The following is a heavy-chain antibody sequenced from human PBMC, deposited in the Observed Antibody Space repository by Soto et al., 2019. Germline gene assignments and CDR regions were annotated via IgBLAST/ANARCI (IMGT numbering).Heavy chain of an antibody. D-gene: IGHD6-19*01. CDR3: ARTTTVAGTPEFDY. V-gene: IGHV3-30*09. CDR2: ISYDGNNK. Sequence: QVQLVESGGGVVQPGGSLRLSCAASGFTFSSFSLHWVRQAPGKGLEWLALISYDGNNKYNADSVKGRFAISRDNSKNTLDLQLNSLRPEDTAVYYCARTTTVAGTPEFDYWGQGTLVTVSS. CDR1: GFTFSSFS. J-gene: IGHJ4*02.